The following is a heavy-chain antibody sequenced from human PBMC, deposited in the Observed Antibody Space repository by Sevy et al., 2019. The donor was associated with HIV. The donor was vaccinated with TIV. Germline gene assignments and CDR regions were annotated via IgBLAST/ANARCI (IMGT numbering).Heavy chain of an antibody. CDR1: GFTFSSYS. V-gene: IGHV3-48*02. Sequence: GGSLRLSCAASGFTFSSYSMNWVRQAPGKGLEWVSYISSSSSTIYYADSVKGRFTISRDNAKNSLYLQMNSLGDEDTAVYYCARDSMVRGVTNWFDPWGQGTLVTVSS. CDR3: ARDSMVRGVTNWFDP. D-gene: IGHD3-10*01. J-gene: IGHJ5*02. CDR2: ISSSSSTI.